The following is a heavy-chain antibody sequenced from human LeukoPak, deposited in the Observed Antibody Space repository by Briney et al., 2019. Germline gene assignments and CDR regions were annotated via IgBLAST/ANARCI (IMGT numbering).Heavy chain of an antibody. J-gene: IGHJ4*02. CDR2: IKQDGGEK. Sequence: GGSLRLSCAASGFTFSSYWMSWVRQAPGKGLEWVANIKQDGGEKYYVDSVKGRFTISRDNAKNSLYLQMNSLRAEDTAVYYCARAGHYCSGGSCYYGYWGQGTLVTVSS. CDR1: GFTFSSYW. D-gene: IGHD2-15*01. V-gene: IGHV3-7*01. CDR3: ARAGHYCSGGSCYYGY.